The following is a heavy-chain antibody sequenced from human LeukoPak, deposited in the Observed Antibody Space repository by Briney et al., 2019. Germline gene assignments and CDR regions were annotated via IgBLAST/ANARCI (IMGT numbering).Heavy chain of an antibody. CDR3: ARGKGTVTTSLDP. Sequence: SETLSLTCTVSGGSISGYYWSWIRQPPGKGLEWIGYIYHSGSTYYNPSLKSRVTISVDRSKNQFSLKLSSVTAADTAVYYCARGKGTVTTSLDPWGQGTLVTVSS. J-gene: IGHJ5*02. V-gene: IGHV4-59*12. D-gene: IGHD4-17*01. CDR1: GGSISGYY. CDR2: IYHSGST.